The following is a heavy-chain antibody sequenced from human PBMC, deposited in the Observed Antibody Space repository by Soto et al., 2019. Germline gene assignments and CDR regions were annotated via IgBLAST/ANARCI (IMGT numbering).Heavy chain of an antibody. V-gene: IGHV3-48*01. Sequence: GGSLRLSCAASGFTFSTYSMNWVRQAPWKGLEWVSYISSSSSTIFYTDSVKGRFTVSRDNAKNPLYLQMNSLRAEDTAVYYCAKEKFYYDSSGYLGYFDYWGQGTLVTVSS. D-gene: IGHD3-22*01. CDR3: AKEKFYYDSSGYLGYFDY. CDR1: GFTFSTYS. CDR2: ISSSSSTI. J-gene: IGHJ4*02.